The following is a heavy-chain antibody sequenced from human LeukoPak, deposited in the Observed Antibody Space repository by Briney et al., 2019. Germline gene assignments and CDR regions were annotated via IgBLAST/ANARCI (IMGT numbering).Heavy chain of an antibody. J-gene: IGHJ4*02. V-gene: IGHV3-48*01. CDR3: ARDRDLRY. CDR1: GFTFSIYS. Sequence: GGSLRLSCAASGFTFSIYSMNWVRQAPGKGPEWVSYISSSSSTIYYADSVKGRFTISRDNAKNSLYLQMNSLRAEDTAVYYCARDRDLRYWGQGTLVTVSS. CDR2: ISSSSSTI. D-gene: IGHD3-10*01.